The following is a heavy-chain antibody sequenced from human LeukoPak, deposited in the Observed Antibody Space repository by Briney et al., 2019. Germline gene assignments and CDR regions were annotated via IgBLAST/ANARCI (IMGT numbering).Heavy chain of an antibody. CDR2: ISSSSSYI. V-gene: IGHV3-21*01. J-gene: IGHJ4*02. CDR1: GFTFSSYS. Sequence: GGSLRLSCAASGFTFSSYSMIWVRQAPGKGLEWVSSISSSSSYIYYADSVKGRFTISRDNAKNSLYLQMNSLRAEDTAVYYCARDIDSSGYYENWGQGTLVTVSS. D-gene: IGHD3-22*01. CDR3: ARDIDSSGYYEN.